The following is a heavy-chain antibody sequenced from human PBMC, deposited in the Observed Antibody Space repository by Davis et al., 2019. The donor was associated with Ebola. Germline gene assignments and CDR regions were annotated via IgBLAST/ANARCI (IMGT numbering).Heavy chain of an antibody. CDR2: ISRDSYYI. CDR1: GFIFSTYS. D-gene: IGHD6-6*01. J-gene: IGHJ6*04. Sequence: GESLKISCAASGFIFSTYSVNWVRQPPGKGLEWVASISRDSYYIYYANSMKGRFTISRDNAKNSLYLQMNSLRAEDTAVYYCARVRYGSSRGGGYYYGMDVWGKGTTVTVSS. V-gene: IGHV3-21*01. CDR3: ARVRYGSSRGGGYYYGMDV.